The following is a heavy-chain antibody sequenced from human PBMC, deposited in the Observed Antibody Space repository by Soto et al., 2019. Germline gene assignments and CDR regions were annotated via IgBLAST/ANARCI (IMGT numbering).Heavy chain of an antibody. CDR3: ARDSRGSGYYSYYYYYYGMDV. Sequence: GGSLRLSCAASGFTFSSYWMHWVRQAPGKGLVWVSRINSDGSSTSYADSVKGRFTISRDNAKNTLYLQMNSLRAEDTAVYYCARDSRGSGYYSYYYYYYGMDVWGQGTTVTVSS. CDR2: INSDGSST. J-gene: IGHJ6*02. CDR1: GFTFSSYW. D-gene: IGHD3-22*01. V-gene: IGHV3-74*01.